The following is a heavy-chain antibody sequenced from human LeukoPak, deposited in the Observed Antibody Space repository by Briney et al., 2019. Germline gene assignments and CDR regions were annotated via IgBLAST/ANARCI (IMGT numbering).Heavy chain of an antibody. CDR1: GYTLTELS. J-gene: IGHJ6*03. D-gene: IGHD4-11*01. CDR3: ARVVTTVTPVGYYYYYMDV. CDR2: FDPEDGET. V-gene: IGHV1-24*01. Sequence: ASVKVSCKVSGYTLTELSMHWVRQAPGKGLEWMGGFDPEDGETIYAQKFQGRVTMTEDTSTDTAYMELSSLRSEDTAVYYCARVVTTVTPVGYYYYYMDVWGKGTTVTVSS.